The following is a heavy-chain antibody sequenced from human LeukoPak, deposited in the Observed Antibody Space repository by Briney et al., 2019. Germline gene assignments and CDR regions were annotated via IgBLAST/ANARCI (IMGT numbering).Heavy chain of an antibody. CDR1: GYTFTGYY. J-gene: IGHJ4*02. V-gene: IGHV1-2*02. Sequence: GASVKVSCKASGYTFTGYYMHWVRQAPGQGLEWMGWINPNSGDTNYAQKFQGRVTMTRDTSISTAYMELSRLRSDDTAVYYCARDLHRYPRYYFDYWGQGTLVTVSS. CDR2: INPNSGDT. CDR3: ARDLHRYPRYYFDY. D-gene: IGHD3-16*02.